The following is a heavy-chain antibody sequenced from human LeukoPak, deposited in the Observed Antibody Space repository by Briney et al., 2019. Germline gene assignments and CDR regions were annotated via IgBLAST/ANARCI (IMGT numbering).Heavy chain of an antibody. V-gene: IGHV3-7*01. D-gene: IGHD3-22*01. CDR3: ASSHDSSGND. J-gene: IGHJ4*02. CDR1: GISFSSYW. Sequence: GGSLRLSCVASGISFSSYWMAWDRQAPGKGLEWVANIKYDGTHKFYADSVKGRFTISRDNAKNSLFLEMNSLRADDTAVYFCASSHDSSGNDWGQGTLVTVSS. CDR2: IKYDGTHK.